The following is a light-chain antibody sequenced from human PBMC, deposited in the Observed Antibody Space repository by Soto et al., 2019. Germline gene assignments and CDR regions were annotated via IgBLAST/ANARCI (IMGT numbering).Light chain of an antibody. CDR3: CSKELSDTFYVV. CDR1: SSDVGSYNI. Sequence: QSALTQRASVSGSPGQSITISCTGTSSDVGSYNIVSWYQQHPGKAPKLIIYEGSKRPSGISNRFSGSKSGNTASLTISGLQAEDEADYYCCSKELSDTFYVVFGGGTKLTVL. V-gene: IGLV2-23*03. CDR2: EGS. J-gene: IGLJ2*01.